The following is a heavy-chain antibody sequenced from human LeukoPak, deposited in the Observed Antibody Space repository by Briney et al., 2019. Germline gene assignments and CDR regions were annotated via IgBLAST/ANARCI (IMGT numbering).Heavy chain of an antibody. D-gene: IGHD6-19*01. CDR2: IYTSGST. V-gene: IGHV4-4*07. J-gene: IGHJ5*02. Sequence: PSETLSLTCTVSGGSISSYYWSWIRQPAGKGLEWIGRIYTSGSTNYNPSLKSRVTMSVDTSKNQFSLKLSSVTAADTAVYYCARDLVAVAGTSWFDPWGQGTLVTVSS. CDR3: ARDLVAVAGTSWFDP. CDR1: GGSISSYY.